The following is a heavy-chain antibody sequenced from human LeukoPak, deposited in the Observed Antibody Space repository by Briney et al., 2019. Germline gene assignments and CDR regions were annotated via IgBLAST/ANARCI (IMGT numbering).Heavy chain of an antibody. D-gene: IGHD6-6*01. CDR1: GFIFSSYG. V-gene: IGHV3-33*08. CDR3: ANWIGSSSRDY. J-gene: IGHJ4*02. CDR2: ISYDGSNK. Sequence: GRSLRLSCAASGFIFSSYGTHWVRQAPGKGLEWVAIISYDGSNKYYADSVKGRFTISRDNSNNALYLQMDSLRAEDTAVYYCANWIGSSSRDYWGQGTLVTVSS.